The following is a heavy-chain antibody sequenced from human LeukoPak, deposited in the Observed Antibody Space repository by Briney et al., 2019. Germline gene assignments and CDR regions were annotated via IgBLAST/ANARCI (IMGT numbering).Heavy chain of an antibody. CDR1: GFTFSSYA. CDR2: ISGSGGST. CDR3: AKDLSADYDFWSGYYFLGDYGMDV. J-gene: IGHJ6*02. V-gene: IGHV3-23*01. Sequence: PGGSLRLSCAASGFTFSSYAMSWVRQAPGKGLEWVSAISGSGGSTYYADSVKGRFTISRDNSKNTLYLQMNSLRAEDTAVYYCAKDLSADYDFWSGYYFLGDYGMDVWGQGTTVTVSS. D-gene: IGHD3-3*01.